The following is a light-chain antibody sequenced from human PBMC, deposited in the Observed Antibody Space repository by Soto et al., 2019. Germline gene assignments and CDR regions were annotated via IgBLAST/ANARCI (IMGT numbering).Light chain of an antibody. CDR2: TAS. CDR1: QRISSY. Sequence: DIQMTQSPAFLSASVGDTVTITWRASQRISSYLNWYQQKPGKAPNLLIYTASSLQSGVPSRFSGSGSGTEFTLTISSLQPEDFATYYCQQSYSTPLTFGGGTKVAIK. CDR3: QQSYSTPLT. V-gene: IGKV1-39*01. J-gene: IGKJ4*01.